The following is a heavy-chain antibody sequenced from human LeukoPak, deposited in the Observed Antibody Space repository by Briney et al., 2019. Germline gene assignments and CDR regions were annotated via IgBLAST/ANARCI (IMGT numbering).Heavy chain of an antibody. CDR1: GFTFSSYW. V-gene: IGHV3-7*01. Sequence: PGGSQRLSCAASGFTFSSYWMSWVRQAPGKGLEWVANIKQDGSEKYYVDSVKGRFTISRDNAKNSLYLQMNSLRAEDTAVYYCARARITMIVDAFDIWGQGTMVTVSS. D-gene: IGHD3-22*01. J-gene: IGHJ3*02. CDR3: ARARITMIVDAFDI. CDR2: IKQDGSEK.